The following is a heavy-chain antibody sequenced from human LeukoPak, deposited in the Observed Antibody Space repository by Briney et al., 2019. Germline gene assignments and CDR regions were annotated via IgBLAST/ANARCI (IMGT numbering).Heavy chain of an antibody. D-gene: IGHD2-2*01. CDR2: VNHIGST. CDR3: ARGGRVYCSSTSCYGSLAY. Sequence: PSETLSLTCAVYGGSFSGYYWSWIRQPPGKGLEWIGEVNHIGSTNYNPSLKSRVTISVDTSKNQFSLKLSSVTAADTAVYYCARGGRVYCSSTSCYGSLAYWGQGTLVTVSS. J-gene: IGHJ4*02. CDR1: GGSFSGYY. V-gene: IGHV4-34*01.